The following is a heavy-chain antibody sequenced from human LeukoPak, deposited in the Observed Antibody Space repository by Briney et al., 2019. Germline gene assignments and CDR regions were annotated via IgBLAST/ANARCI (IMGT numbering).Heavy chain of an antibody. Sequence: SETLSLTCAVYGGSFSGYYWSWIRQPPGKGLEWIGEINHSGSTNYNPSLKSRVTISVDTSKNQFSLKLSSVTAADTAVYYCARGTRDWYFNLWGRGTLVTVSS. CDR2: INHSGST. V-gene: IGHV4-34*01. J-gene: IGHJ2*01. CDR1: GGSFSGYY. CDR3: ARGTRDWYFNL.